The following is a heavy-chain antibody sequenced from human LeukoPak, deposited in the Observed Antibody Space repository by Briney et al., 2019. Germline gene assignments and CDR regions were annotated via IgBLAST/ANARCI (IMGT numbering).Heavy chain of an antibody. J-gene: IGHJ3*02. V-gene: IGHV3-11*04. CDR2: ISSSGSAI. Sequence: PGGSLRLSCAASGFTFSDYYMSWIRQAPGKGLEWVSYISSSGSAIYYADSVKGRFTISRDNAKKSLYLQMNSLRAEDTAVYYCASMPVPFWSGKYAFDIWGQGTMVTVSS. CDR1: GFTFSDYY. CDR3: ASMPVPFWSGKYAFDI. D-gene: IGHD3-3*01.